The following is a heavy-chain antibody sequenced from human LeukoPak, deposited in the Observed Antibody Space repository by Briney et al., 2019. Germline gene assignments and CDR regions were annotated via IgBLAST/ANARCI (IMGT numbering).Heavy chain of an antibody. D-gene: IGHD4-17*01. CDR1: GGTFSSYA. J-gene: IGHJ4*02. CDR3: ARGGYGDFQNPDY. CDR2: IIPIFGTA. V-gene: IGHV1-69*13. Sequence: ASVKVSCKASGGTFSSYAISWVRQAPGQGLEWMGGIIPIFGTANCAQKFQGRVTITADESTSTAYMELSSPRSEDTAVYYCARGGYGDFQNPDYWGQGTLVTVSS.